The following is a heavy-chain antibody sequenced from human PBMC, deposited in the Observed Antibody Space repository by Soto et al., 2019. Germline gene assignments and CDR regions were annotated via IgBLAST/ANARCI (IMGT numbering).Heavy chain of an antibody. V-gene: IGHV1-69*01. D-gene: IGHD1-7*01. Sequence: QVQLVQSGAEVKKPGSSVKVSCKASGGTFSSYAISWVRQAPGQGLEWMGGIIPIFGTANYAQKFQGRVTITADESTSTAYMELSSLRSEDTAVYYCARVSWNYETIYYYCGMDVWGQGTTVTVSS. CDR2: IIPIFGTA. CDR1: GGTFSSYA. J-gene: IGHJ6*02. CDR3: ARVSWNYETIYYYCGMDV.